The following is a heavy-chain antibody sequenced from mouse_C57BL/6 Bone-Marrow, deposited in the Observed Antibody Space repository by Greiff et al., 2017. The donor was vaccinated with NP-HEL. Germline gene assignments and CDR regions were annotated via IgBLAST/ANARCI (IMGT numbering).Heavy chain of an antibody. CDR2: IRNKANGYTT. D-gene: IGHD1-1*01. J-gene: IGHJ3*01. V-gene: IGHV7-3*01. Sequence: EVHLVESGGGLVQPGGSLSLSCAASGFTFPDYYMSWVRQPPGKALEWLGFIRNKANGYTTEYSASVTGRFTISRDNSQSILYLQMNALRAEDSATYYCARYNGSSYGGFAYWGQGTLVTVSA. CDR1: GFTFPDYY. CDR3: ARYNGSSYGGFAY.